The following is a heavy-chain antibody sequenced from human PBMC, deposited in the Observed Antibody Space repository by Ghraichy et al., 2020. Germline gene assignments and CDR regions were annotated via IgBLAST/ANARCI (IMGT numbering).Heavy chain of an antibody. Sequence: SQTLSLTCTVSGGSISSYYWSWIRQPPGKGLEWIGYIYYSGSTNYNPSLKSRVTISVDTSKNQFSLKLSSVTAADTAVYYCARDLEGSGSYYPFDYWGQGTLVTVSS. CDR2: IYYSGST. J-gene: IGHJ4*02. V-gene: IGHV4-59*01. CDR3: ARDLEGSGSYYPFDY. D-gene: IGHD3-10*01. CDR1: GGSISSYY.